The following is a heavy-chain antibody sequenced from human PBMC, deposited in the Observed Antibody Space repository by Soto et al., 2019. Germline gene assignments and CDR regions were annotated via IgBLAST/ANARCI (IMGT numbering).Heavy chain of an antibody. J-gene: IGHJ4*02. CDR2: IIPIFGTA. D-gene: IGHD1-7*01. Sequence: ASVKVSCKASGGTFSSYAISWVRQAPGQGREWMGGIIPIFGTANYAQKFQGRVTITADESTSTAYMELSSLRSEDTAVYYCARERYWNYGYYFDYWGQGTLVTVSS. CDR1: GGTFSSYA. CDR3: ARERYWNYGYYFDY. V-gene: IGHV1-69*13.